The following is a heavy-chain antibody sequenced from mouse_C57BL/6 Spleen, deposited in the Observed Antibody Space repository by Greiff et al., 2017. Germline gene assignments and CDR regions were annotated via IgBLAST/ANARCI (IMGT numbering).Heavy chain of an antibody. CDR2: IDPETGGT. D-gene: IGHD4-1*01. V-gene: IGHV1-15*01. Sequence: VQLQQSGAELVRPGASVTLSCKASGYTFTDYEMHWVKQTPVHGLEWIGAIDPETGGTAYNQKFKGKAILTADKSSSTAYMELRSLTSEDSAVYYCTRVGLGRAMDYWGQGTSVTVSS. CDR1: GYTFTDYE. CDR3: TRVGLGRAMDY. J-gene: IGHJ4*01.